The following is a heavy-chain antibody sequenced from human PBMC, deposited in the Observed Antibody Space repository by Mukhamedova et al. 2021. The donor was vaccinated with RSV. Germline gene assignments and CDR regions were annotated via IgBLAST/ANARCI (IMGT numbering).Heavy chain of an antibody. J-gene: IGHJ4*02. D-gene: IGHD2-2*01. CDR2: IKYDGSET. CDR3: TRDCTSTSCYILFDY. Sequence: VANIKYDGSETYYLDSLKGRFTVSRDNAENSLYLQMNSLRAEDTGVYYCTRDCTSTSCYILFDYWGQGTLVTVSS. V-gene: IGHV3-7*01.